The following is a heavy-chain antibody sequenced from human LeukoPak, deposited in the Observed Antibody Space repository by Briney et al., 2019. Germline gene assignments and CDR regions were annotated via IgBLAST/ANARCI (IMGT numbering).Heavy chain of an antibody. V-gene: IGHV1-8*01. CDR1: GYTFTSYD. D-gene: IGHD3-22*01. CDR3: ARSRFDSSGYYDY. CDR2: MSPNSGNT. J-gene: IGHJ4*02. Sequence: ASVKVSCKASGYTFTSYDINWARQATGQGLEWMGWMSPNSGNTGYAQKFQGRVTMTRNTSISTAYMELSSLRSEDTAVYYCARSRFDSSGYYDYWGQGTLVTVSS.